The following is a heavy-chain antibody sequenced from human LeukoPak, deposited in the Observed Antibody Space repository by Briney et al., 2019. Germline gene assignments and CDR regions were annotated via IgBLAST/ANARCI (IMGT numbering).Heavy chain of an antibody. CDR3: ARVKQLWRDYYLDY. J-gene: IGHJ4*02. V-gene: IGHV1-18*01. D-gene: IGHD5-18*01. CDR2: NSADNGIT. CDR1: GYTFTTSG. Sequence: ASVKVSCKASGYTFTTSGINWVRQAPGQGPEWLGWNSADNGITRYAQKFQGRVTLISDTSTNTAYMELRNLRSDDTAVYYCARVKQLWRDYYLDYWGQGTLVTVSS.